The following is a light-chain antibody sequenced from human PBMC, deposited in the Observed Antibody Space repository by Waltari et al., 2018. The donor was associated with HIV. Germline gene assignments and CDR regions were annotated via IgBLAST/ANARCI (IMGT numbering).Light chain of an antibody. CDR3: TSYASITSWV. Sequence: QSALTKPASVSGSPGQSITFSCTGTSSDVVDLTFVSWYQKHPGKAPRLIIYDVSHRPSGVSDRFSGSKSGNTASLTISGLQAEDEADYYCTSYASITSWVFGGGTKVTVL. CDR1: SSDVVDLTF. J-gene: IGLJ3*02. V-gene: IGLV2-14*03. CDR2: DVS.